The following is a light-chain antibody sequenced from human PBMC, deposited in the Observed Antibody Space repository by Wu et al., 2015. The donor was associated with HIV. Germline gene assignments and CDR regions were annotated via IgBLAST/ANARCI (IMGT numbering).Light chain of an antibody. CDR1: QSVSSY. CDR2: DAS. J-gene: IGKJ2*03. CDR3: QQRSNWPPGLYS. V-gene: IGKV3-11*01. Sequence: EIVLTQSPATLSLSPGERATLSCRASQSVSSYLAWYQHKPGQAPRLLIYDASKRATGIPARFSGSGSGTDFTLTISSLEPDDFGVYYCQQRSNWPPGLYSFGQGTKLEIK.